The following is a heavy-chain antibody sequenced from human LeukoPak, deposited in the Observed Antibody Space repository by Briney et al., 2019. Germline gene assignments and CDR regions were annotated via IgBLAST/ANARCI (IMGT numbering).Heavy chain of an antibody. CDR3: ARRDLYYYDSSGYYSYFDY. V-gene: IGHV5-51*01. J-gene: IGHJ4*02. Sequence: GESLKISCQGSGYSFNNYWIAWVRQMPGKGLECMGLIYPGDSATGYSPSFQGQVTISADKSISTAYLQWSSLKASDTAMYYCARRDLYYYDSSGYYSYFDYWGQGTLVTVSS. CDR1: GYSFNNYW. D-gene: IGHD3-22*01. CDR2: IYPGDSAT.